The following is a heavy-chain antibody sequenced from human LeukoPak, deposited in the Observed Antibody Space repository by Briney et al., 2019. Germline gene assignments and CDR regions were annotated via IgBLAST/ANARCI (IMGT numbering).Heavy chain of an antibody. CDR2: MKYDGSEK. V-gene: IGHV3-7*01. J-gene: IGHJ4*02. Sequence: GGSLRLSCAASGFTFSSYWMSWVRQAPGKGLEWVANMKYDGSEKYYVDSVKGRFTISRDNAKNSLYLQMNSLRAEDTAVYYCARDIEAAGLFLDYWGQGNLVTGSS. CDR1: GFTFSSYW. CDR3: ARDIEAAGLFLDY. D-gene: IGHD6-13*01.